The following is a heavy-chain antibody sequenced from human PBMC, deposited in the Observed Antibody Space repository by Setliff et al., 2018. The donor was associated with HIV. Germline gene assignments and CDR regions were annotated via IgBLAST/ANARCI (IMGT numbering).Heavy chain of an antibody. J-gene: IGHJ3*02. D-gene: IGHD3-10*01. CDR2: IYFSGSA. Sequence: SETLSLTCTVSGDSIGTTTYYWGWIRQSPEKGLEWIGSIYFSGSAYYNPSLKSRVTISVDTSKNQFSLKLSSVTAADTAVYYCARLSRPVRLWDIWGQGTMVTVSS. CDR1: GDSIGTTTYY. V-gene: IGHV4-39*01. CDR3: ARLSRPVRLWDI.